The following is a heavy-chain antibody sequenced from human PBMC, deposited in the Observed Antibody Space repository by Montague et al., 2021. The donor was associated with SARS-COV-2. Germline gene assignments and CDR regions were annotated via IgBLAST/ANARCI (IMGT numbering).Heavy chain of an antibody. CDR2: ISPSCHT. Sequence: SETLSLTCAVDSGPLSTYYCSWVRKPPGTGLGRIWVISPSCHTSSNSYLILRFTLSLGTSSNPFPLTLTAVTAADTAAYVCARGLDHSKGGDYWGQGILVTVSS. CDR1: SGPLSTYY. CDR3: ARGLDHSKGGDY. J-gene: IGHJ4*02. V-gene: IGHV4-34*01. D-gene: IGHD4-11*01.